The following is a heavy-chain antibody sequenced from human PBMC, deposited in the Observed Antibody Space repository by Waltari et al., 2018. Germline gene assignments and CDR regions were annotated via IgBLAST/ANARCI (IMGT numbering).Heavy chain of an antibody. CDR1: GFTFPNPW. V-gene: IGHV3-7*04. CDR2: IKQDGSEK. Sequence: EVQLVESGGGLVQPGGSRRLSCSVSGFTFPNPWMSWVRQAPGKGPEWVASIKQDGSEKYYVDSMKGRFTISRDNAKNSLSLQMDSLRAEDTAVYFCARGVTTVEYWGQGTLVTVSS. CDR3: ARGVTTVEY. D-gene: IGHD2-21*02. J-gene: IGHJ4*02.